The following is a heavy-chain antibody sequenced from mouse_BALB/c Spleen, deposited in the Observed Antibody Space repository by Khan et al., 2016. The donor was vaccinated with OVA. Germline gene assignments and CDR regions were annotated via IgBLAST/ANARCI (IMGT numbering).Heavy chain of an antibody. CDR3: ARRNYCGYTFAY. CDR2: ISPGSGDT. D-gene: IGHD1-2*01. CDR1: GYTFTDYY. V-gene: IGHV1-77*01. J-gene: IGHJ3*01. Sequence: QIQLVQSGAELARPGASVKLSCKASGYTFTDYYINWVKQRTGQGLEWIGEISPGSGDTYYNERFKGKATLTADKSSSTAYMQLSSLTSEASAVYFGARRNYCGYTFAYWGQGTLVTVSA.